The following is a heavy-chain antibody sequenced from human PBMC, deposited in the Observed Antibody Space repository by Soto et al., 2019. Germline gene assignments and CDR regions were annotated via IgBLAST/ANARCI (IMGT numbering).Heavy chain of an antibody. V-gene: IGHV3-23*01. CDR1: GFSFGDYA. Sequence: GGSLRLSCAASGFSFGDYAMSWVRQAPGKGLEWVSGISGTGSRTSYADSVRGRFTISRDNVNNTLSLQMDSLRAEDTAVYYCASGGRYTCGYGEYSYGMDVWGQGTTVTVYS. D-gene: IGHD5-18*01. CDR3: ASGGRYTCGYGEYSYGMDV. J-gene: IGHJ6*02. CDR2: ISGTGSRT.